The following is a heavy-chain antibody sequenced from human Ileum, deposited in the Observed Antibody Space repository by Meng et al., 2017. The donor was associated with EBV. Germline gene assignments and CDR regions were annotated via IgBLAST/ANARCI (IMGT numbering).Heavy chain of an antibody. Sequence: QWQLKQSGPGLVKPSGTLSLTCAVSGDSISSNNWWSWVRQSPGKGLEWIAEIHHSGTTTYNPSLKSRVTISVDKSENHFSLKLTSVTAADTAVYYCARGSDYVWGIWGQGTLVTVSS. CDR2: IHHSGTT. J-gene: IGHJ4*02. CDR1: GDSISSNNW. D-gene: IGHD3-16*01. V-gene: IGHV4-4*02. CDR3: ARGSDYVWGI.